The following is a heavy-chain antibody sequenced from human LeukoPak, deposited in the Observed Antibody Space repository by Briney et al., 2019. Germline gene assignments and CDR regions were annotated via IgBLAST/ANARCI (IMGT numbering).Heavy chain of an antibody. CDR2: IYTSGST. CDR1: GGSISSYY. CDR3: ASPNPFRGPASRYYYYYMDV. D-gene: IGHD1-14*01. J-gene: IGHJ6*03. Sequence: SETLSLTCTVSGGSISSYYWSWIRQPAGKGLEWIGRIYTSGSTNYNPSLKSRVTMSVDTSKNQFSLKLSSVTAADTAVYYCASPNPFRGPASRYYYYYMDVWGKGTTVTVSS. V-gene: IGHV4-4*07.